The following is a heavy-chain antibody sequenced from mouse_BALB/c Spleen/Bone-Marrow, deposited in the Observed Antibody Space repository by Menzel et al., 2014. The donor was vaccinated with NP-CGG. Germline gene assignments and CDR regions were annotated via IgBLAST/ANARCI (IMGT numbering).Heavy chain of an antibody. J-gene: IGHJ1*01. Sequence: QVQLKLSGAELMKPGASVMLSCKATGYTFRSYWMEWVRLRPGHGLEWIGEFLPGSGSTHHNETFKGKATFTADTSSNTAYLQLSSLTSEDSAGYYCACNTNWFFDVWGAGTTVTGSS. CDR1: GYTFRSYW. D-gene: IGHD5-1-1*01. CDR2: FLPGSGST. CDR3: ACNTNWFFDV. V-gene: IGHV1-9*01.